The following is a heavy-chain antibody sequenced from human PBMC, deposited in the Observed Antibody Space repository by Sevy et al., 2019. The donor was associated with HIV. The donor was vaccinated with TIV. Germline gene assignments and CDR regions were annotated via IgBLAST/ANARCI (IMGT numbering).Heavy chain of an antibody. Sequence: SEILSLTCSVSGSINSYNWSWIRQTPEKGPEWIGYIYYNGNTNHNPSLKSRVTMSIDTSKNQFSLKLSSVTAADTAVYYCARPHSPYTSSSYFLNWGQGILVTVSS. CDR1: GSINSYN. D-gene: IGHD6-6*01. V-gene: IGHV4-59*08. CDR2: IYYNGNT. J-gene: IGHJ1*01. CDR3: ARPHSPYTSSSYFLN.